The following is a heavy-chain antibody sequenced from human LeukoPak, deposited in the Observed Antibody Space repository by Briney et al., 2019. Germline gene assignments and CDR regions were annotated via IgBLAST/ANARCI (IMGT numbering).Heavy chain of an antibody. D-gene: IGHD3-22*01. CDR1: GFTFSTYS. CDR2: ISSSSSYI. CDR3: ASSGGIVVPSSRNWFDP. J-gene: IGHJ5*02. Sequence: KAGGSLRLSCAASGFTFSTYSMNWVRQFPGKGLEWVSSISSSSSYIYYADSVKGRFTISRDNAKNSLYLQMNSLRAEDTAVYYCASSGGIVVPSSRNWFDPWGQGTLVTVSS. V-gene: IGHV3-21*01.